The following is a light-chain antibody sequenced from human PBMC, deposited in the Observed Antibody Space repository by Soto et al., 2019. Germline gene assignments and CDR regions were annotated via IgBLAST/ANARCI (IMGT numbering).Light chain of an antibody. CDR1: QSVSSC. CDR2: GAS. V-gene: IGKV3-20*01. J-gene: IGKJ1*01. CDR3: QQYGSSPRT. Sequence: EIAMTQSPATLSVSPGDRVTISCLASQSVSSCLAWYQQKPGQAPRLLIYGASNRATGIPDRFSGSGSGTDFTLTISRLEPEDFAVYYCQQYGSSPRTFGQGTKVDI.